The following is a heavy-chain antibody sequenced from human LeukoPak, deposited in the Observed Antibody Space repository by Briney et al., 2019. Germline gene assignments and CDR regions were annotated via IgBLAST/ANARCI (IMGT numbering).Heavy chain of an antibody. J-gene: IGHJ6*02. CDR1: GGSISSGGYY. CDR3: ARGRDSSGYYLSGVKYGMDV. V-gene: IGHV4-31*03. D-gene: IGHD3-22*01. Sequence: SQTLSLTCTVSGGSISSGGYYWSWIRQHPGKGLEWIGYIYYSGSTYYNPSLKSRVTISVDTSKNQFSLKLSSVTAADTAVYYCARGRDSSGYYLSGVKYGMDVWGQGTTVTVSS. CDR2: IYYSGST.